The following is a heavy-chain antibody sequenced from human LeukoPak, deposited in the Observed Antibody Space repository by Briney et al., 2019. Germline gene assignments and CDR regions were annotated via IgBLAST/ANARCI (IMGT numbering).Heavy chain of an antibody. CDR1: GGTFSSYA. V-gene: IGHV1-69*05. CDR3: ARGRYYDSSGPFDY. D-gene: IGHD3-22*01. Sequence: SVKVSCKASGGTFSSYAFSWVRQAPGQGLEWMGRIIPIFGTANYAQKLQGRFTITTDESTSTAYMELSSLRSEDTAVYYCARGRYYDSSGPFDYWGEGPLVTVSS. J-gene: IGHJ4*02. CDR2: IIPIFGTA.